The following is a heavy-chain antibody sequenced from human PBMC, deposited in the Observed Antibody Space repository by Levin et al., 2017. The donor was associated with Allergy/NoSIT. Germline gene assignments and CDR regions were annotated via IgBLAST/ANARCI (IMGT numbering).Heavy chain of an antibody. J-gene: IGHJ4*02. CDR1: GFTFRTYW. D-gene: IGHD3-10*01. CDR3: ARYASGSNQPMPFDY. Sequence: GGSLRLSCAASGFTFRTYWMSWVRQAPGKGLEWVANVKQDGSEKYYADSVKGRFTISRDNAKNSLYLQMNSLRAEDTAVYYCARYASGSNQPMPFDYWGQGTLVTVSS. V-gene: IGHV3-7*01. CDR2: VKQDGSEK.